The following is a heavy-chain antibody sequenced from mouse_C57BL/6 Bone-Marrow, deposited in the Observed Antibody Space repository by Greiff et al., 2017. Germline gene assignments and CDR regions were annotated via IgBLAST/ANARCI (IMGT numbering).Heavy chain of an antibody. J-gene: IGHJ2*01. V-gene: IGHV5-6*01. CDR3: ASITTALDY. Sequence: EVHLVESGGDLVKPGGSLKLSCAASGFTFSSYGMSWVRQTPDKRLEWVATISSGGSYTYYPDSVKGRFTISRDNAKNTLYLQMSSLKSEDTAMYYCASITTALDYWGQGTTLTVSS. CDR2: ISSGGSYT. CDR1: GFTFSSYG. D-gene: IGHD1-1*01.